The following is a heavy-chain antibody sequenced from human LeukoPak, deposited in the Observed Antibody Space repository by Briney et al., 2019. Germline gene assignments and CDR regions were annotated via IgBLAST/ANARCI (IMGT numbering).Heavy chain of an antibody. CDR3: AKTWSIDY. Sequence: GGSLRLSCAASGFTFSRSGMHWVRQAPGKGLEWAAFISDDGRRKYYADSVKGRFTISRDNSKNTLYLQMNSLRAEDTAVYYCAKTWSIDYWGQGTLVTVSS. J-gene: IGHJ4*02. D-gene: IGHD2-8*01. V-gene: IGHV3-30*18. CDR1: GFTFSRSG. CDR2: ISDDGRRK.